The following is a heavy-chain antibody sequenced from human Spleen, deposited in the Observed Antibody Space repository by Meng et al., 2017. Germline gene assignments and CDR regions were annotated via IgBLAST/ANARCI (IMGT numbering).Heavy chain of an antibody. D-gene: IGHD6-19*01. CDR1: GFSFDDYA. CDR2: ISWDGIST. J-gene: IGHJ3*02. Sequence: GESLKISCAASGFSFDDYAMHWVRQGPGKGLEWVSLISWDGISTYYADSVKGRFTISRDNAKKSLYLQMNSLRAEDMAVYYCARDGGWRAFDIWGQGTMVTVSS. CDR3: ARDGGWRAFDI. V-gene: IGHV3-43D*03.